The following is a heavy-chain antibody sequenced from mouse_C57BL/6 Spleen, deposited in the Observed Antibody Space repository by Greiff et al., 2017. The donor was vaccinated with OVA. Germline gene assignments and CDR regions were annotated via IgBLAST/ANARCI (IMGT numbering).Heavy chain of an antibody. CDR3: ARRQLKNYFDY. CDR2: IYPRSGNT. J-gene: IGHJ2*01. Sequence: LVESGAELARPGASVKLSCKASGYTFTSYGISWVKQRTGQGLEWIGEIYPRSGNTYYNEKFKGKATLTADKSSSTAYMELRSLTSEDSAVYFCARRQLKNYFDYWGQGTTLTVSS. D-gene: IGHD3-2*02. CDR1: GYTFTSYG. V-gene: IGHV1-81*01.